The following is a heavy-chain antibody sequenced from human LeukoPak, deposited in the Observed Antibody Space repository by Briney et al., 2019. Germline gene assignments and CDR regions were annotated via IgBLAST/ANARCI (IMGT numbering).Heavy chain of an antibody. CDR2: INPNSGGT. CDR3: ARGYQLLYDGAFDI. J-gene: IGHJ3*02. V-gene: IGHV1-2*02. Sequence: ASVKVSCKASGYTFTSYAMNWVRQAPGQGLEWMGWINPNSGGTNYAQKFQGRVTMTRDTSISTAYMELSRLRSDDTAVYYCARGYQLLYDGAFDIWGQGTMVTVSS. CDR1: GYTFTSYA. D-gene: IGHD2-2*02.